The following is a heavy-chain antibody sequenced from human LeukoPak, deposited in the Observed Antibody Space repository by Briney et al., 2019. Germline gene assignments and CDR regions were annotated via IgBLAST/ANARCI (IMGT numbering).Heavy chain of an antibody. CDR1: GFTFSSYW. D-gene: IGHD3-22*01. Sequence: QPGGSLRLSCAASGFTFSSYWMSWVRQAPGKGLEWVANIKQDGSERYYVDSVKGRFTISRDNAKNSLYLQMNSLRAEDTAVYYCASERGADYYDSSGYPDYWGQGTLVTVSS. CDR2: IKQDGSER. CDR3: ASERGADYYDSSGYPDY. V-gene: IGHV3-7*01. J-gene: IGHJ4*02.